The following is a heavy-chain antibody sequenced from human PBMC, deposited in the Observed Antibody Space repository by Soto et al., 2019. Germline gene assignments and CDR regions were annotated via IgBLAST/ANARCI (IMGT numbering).Heavy chain of an antibody. CDR1: GFTFATSS. D-gene: IGHD4-4*01. V-gene: IGHV3-21*03. Sequence: EVQLVESGGGLVKPGGSLRLSCATSGFTFATSSMNWVRQAPGKGLEWVSSISSSGGYIYYGDSVKGRFTISRDNAKNSLYLQMNSLRSDDTAVYYCARDTTTVSPDYFDYWGQGTLVTVSS. CDR2: ISSSGGYI. CDR3: ARDTTTVSPDYFDY. J-gene: IGHJ4*02.